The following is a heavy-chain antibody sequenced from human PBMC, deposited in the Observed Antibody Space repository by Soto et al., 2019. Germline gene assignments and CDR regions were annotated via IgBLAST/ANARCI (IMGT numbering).Heavy chain of an antibody. D-gene: IGHD3-10*01. CDR1: GFTCDDYA. V-gene: IGHV3-9*01. CDR3: AKDTGFGNYYYGMDV. Sequence: EVQLVESGGGLVQPGRSLRLSCAASGFTCDDYAMHWVRQAPGKGLEWVSGISWNSGSIGYADSVKGRFTISRDNAKNSLYLQMNSLRAEDTALYYCAKDTGFGNYYYGMDVWGQGTTVTFSS. J-gene: IGHJ6*02. CDR2: ISWNSGSI.